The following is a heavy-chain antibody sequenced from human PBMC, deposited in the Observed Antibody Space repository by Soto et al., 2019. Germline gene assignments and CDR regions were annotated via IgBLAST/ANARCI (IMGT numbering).Heavy chain of an antibody. CDR3: ARDRRDYGDYYFDY. Sequence: QVQLVESGGGVVQPGRSLRLSCAASGFTFSSYGMHWVRQAPGKGLEWVAVIWYDGSNKYYADSVKGRFTISRDNSKNTLYLQMNSLRAEDTAVYYCARDRRDYGDYYFDYWGQGTLVTVSS. D-gene: IGHD4-17*01. CDR1: GFTFSSYG. V-gene: IGHV3-33*01. CDR2: IWYDGSNK. J-gene: IGHJ4*02.